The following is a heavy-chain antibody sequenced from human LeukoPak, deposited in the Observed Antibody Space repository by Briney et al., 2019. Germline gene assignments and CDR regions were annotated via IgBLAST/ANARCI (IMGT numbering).Heavy chain of an antibody. J-gene: IGHJ4*02. CDR3: AKGSSHFDY. V-gene: IGHV3-30*18. Sequence: PGGSLRFSCAASGFTFSSYGMHWVRQAPGKGLEWVAVISYDGSNKYYADSVKGRFTISRDNSKNTLYLQMNSLRAEDTAVYYCAKGSSHFDYWGQGTLVTVSS. CDR1: GFTFSSYG. D-gene: IGHD6-13*01. CDR2: ISYDGSNK.